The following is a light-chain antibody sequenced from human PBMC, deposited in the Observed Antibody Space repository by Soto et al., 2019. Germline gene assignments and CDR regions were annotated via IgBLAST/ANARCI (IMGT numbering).Light chain of an antibody. CDR3: SSYRSASTLFV. V-gene: IGLV2-14*01. CDR1: SSDVGYYNY. CDR2: DVS. J-gene: IGLJ1*01. Sequence: QSVLTQPASVSGSPGQSITISCTGTSSDVGYYNYVSWYQQHPGKAPKLMIYDVSNRPSGVSNRFSGSKSGNTASLTISGLQAEDDADYYCSSYRSASTLFVFGSGTKVTVL.